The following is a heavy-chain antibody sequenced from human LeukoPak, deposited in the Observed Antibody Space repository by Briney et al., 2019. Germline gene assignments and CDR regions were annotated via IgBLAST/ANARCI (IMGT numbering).Heavy chain of an antibody. CDR2: INHSGST. CDR3: ARSLQIIAAGYNWFDR. J-gene: IGHJ5*02. V-gene: IGHV4-34*01. D-gene: IGHD6-13*01. CDR1: GGSFSGYY. Sequence: SETLSLTCAVYGGSFSGYYWSWIRQPPGKGLEWIGEINHSGSTNDNPSLKSRVTISVDTSKNQFSLKLSSVAAADTAVYYCARSLQIIAAGYNWFDRWGQGTLVTVSS.